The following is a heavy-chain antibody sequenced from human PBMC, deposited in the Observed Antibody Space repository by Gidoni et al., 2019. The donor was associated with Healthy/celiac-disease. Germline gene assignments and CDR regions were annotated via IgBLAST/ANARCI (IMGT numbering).Heavy chain of an antibody. CDR3: ARGERWNYVRYYYYGMDV. CDR2: INHSGST. J-gene: IGHJ6*02. V-gene: IGHV4-34*01. CDR1: GGSFSGYY. Sequence: QVQLQQWGAGLLKPSETLSLTCAVYGGSFSGYYWSWIRQPPGKGLEWIGEINHSGSTNYNPSLKSRVTISVDTSKNQFSLKLSSVTAADTAVYYCARGERWNYVRYYYYGMDVWGQGTTVTVSS. D-gene: IGHD1-7*01.